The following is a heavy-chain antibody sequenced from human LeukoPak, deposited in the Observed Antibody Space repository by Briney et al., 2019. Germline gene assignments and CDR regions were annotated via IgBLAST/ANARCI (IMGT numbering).Heavy chain of an antibody. V-gene: IGHV4-39*07. CDR2: ACYSGTT. CDR3: ARRSYHLLYAYYYYYMDV. Sequence: SETLSLTCSVSGGSISSSGYFWGWIRQSPGKGLEWIGNACYSGTTYSNPSLRSRVTISVDTSKNQFSLKLSSVTVADTAVYYCARRSYHLLYAYYYYYMDVWGKGTPVTVSS. J-gene: IGHJ6*03. D-gene: IGHD2-2*02. CDR1: GGSISSSGYF.